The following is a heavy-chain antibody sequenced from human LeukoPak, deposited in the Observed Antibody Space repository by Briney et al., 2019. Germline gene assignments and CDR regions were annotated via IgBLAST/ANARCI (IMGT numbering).Heavy chain of an antibody. CDR3: AGAGYTSSWASPAMDV. Sequence: ASVKVSCKASGYTFTRYAMHWVRQAPGQRLEWMGWINVGTGNTKYSQKFQGRVTISRDTSASTAYMELSSLRSEDTAVYYCAGAGYTSSWASPAMDVWGQGTTVTVSS. D-gene: IGHD6-13*01. J-gene: IGHJ6*02. CDR1: GYTFTRYA. V-gene: IGHV1-3*01. CDR2: INVGTGNT.